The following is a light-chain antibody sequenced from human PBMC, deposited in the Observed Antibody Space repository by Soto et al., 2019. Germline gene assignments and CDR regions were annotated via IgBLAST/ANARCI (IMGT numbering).Light chain of an antibody. V-gene: IGKV1D-8*02. J-gene: IGKJ4*01. CDR3: QQANSFPLT. CDR2: AAS. Sequence: IWMTQSPSLLSASTGDRVTLSFRMSQGIRSYLDWYXQKXGKAPKXXXYAASSLQSGVPSRFSGSGSGTDFTLTISSLQPEDFATYYCQQANSFPLTFGGGTKVDIK. CDR1: QGIRSY.